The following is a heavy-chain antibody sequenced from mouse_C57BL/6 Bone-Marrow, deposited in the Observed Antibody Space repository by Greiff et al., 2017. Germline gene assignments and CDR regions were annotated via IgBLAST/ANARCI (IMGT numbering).Heavy chain of an antibody. J-gene: IGHJ4*01. CDR1: GYTFTSYW. D-gene: IGHD1-1*01. CDR2: IDPSDSYT. CDR3: ARRYYYGSSPYYAMDY. V-gene: IGHV1-50*01. Sequence: VQLQQPGAELVKPGASVKLSCKASGYTFTSYWMQWVKQRPGQGLEWIGEIDPSDSYTNYNQKFKGKATLTVDTSSSTAYMQLSSLTSEDSAVYYCARRYYYGSSPYYAMDYWGQGTSVTVAS.